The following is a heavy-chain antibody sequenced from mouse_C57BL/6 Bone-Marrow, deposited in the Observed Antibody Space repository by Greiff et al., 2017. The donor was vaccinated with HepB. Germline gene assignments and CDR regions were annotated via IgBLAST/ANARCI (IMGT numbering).Heavy chain of an antibody. CDR2: IWTGGGT. CDR1: GFSLTSYA. V-gene: IGHV2-9-1*01. CDR3: ARNGLITTVVAYYFDY. J-gene: IGHJ2*01. D-gene: IGHD1-1*01. Sequence: VQLKESGPGLVAPSQSLSITCTVSGFSLTSYAISWVRQPPGKGLERLGVIWTGGGTNYNSALKSRLSISKDNSKSQVFLKMNSLQTDDTARYYCARNGLITTVVAYYFDYWGQGTTLTVSS.